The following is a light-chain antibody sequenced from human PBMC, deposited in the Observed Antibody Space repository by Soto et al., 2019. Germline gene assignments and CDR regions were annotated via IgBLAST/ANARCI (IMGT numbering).Light chain of an antibody. V-gene: IGKV2-28*01. Sequence: DIVMTQSPLSLPVTPGEPASISCRSSQSLLHSNGYNYLDWYLQRPGQSPQLLIYLGSNRASGVPDRVSGSGSGTDFTLKISRVEADDVGVYYCMQALQTPLYTFGQGTRLEIK. CDR1: QSLLHSNGYNY. J-gene: IGKJ2*01. CDR3: MQALQTPLYT. CDR2: LGS.